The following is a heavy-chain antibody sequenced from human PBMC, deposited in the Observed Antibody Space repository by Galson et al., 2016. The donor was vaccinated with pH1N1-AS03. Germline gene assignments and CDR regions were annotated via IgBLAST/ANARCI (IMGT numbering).Heavy chain of an antibody. V-gene: IGHV3-21*06. D-gene: IGHD2-2*01. J-gene: IGHJ4*02. CDR1: GFIFSNIG. Sequence: SLRLSCAASGFIFSNIGMNWVRQVPGKGPEWVSSIDSSGSHIYYAHSLKGRFTVSRDNAKNSLFLQMNSLIADEDTAVYYCVTDGTFGSTFEHWGQGTLVTFSS. CDR2: IDSSGSHI. CDR3: VTDGTFGSTFEH.